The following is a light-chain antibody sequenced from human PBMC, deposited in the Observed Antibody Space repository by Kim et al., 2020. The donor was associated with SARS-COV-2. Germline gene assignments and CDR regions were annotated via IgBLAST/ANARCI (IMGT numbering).Light chain of an antibody. V-gene: IGKV3-11*01. CDR1: QSVSSF. J-gene: IGKJ4*01. CDR3: QQRSNWPPS. Sequence: LSPGERATLSCRASQSVSSFLAWYQQKPGQAPRLLIYDASNRATGIPARFSGSGSGTDFTLTISSLEPEDFAVYYCQQRSNWPPSFGGGTKVDIK. CDR2: DAS.